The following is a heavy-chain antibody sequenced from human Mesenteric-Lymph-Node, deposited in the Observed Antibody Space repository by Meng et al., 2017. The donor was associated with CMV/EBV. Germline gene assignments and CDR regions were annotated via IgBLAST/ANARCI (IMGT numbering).Heavy chain of an antibody. D-gene: IGHD2-21*01. Sequence: GESLKISCAASGFTFSSYGMHWVRQAPGKGLEWVAVIWYDGSNKYYADSVKGRFTISRDNSKNTLYLQMNSLRAEDTAVYYCARAYCGGTRCLGGYWGQGTLVTVSS. CDR3: ARAYCGGTRCLGGY. CDR1: GFTFSSYG. CDR2: IWYDGSNK. V-gene: IGHV3-33*01. J-gene: IGHJ4*02.